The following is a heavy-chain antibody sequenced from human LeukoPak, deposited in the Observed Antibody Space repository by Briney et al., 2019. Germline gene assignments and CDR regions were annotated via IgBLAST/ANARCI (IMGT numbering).Heavy chain of an antibody. J-gene: IGHJ4*02. D-gene: IGHD3-9*01. Sequence: GGSLRLSCAASGFTFSSYEMNWVRQVPGKGLEWISYISSGGSLIFYADSVKGRFTISRDNTKNSLFLQMNYLRAEDTAIYYCASDLTCAYDILSWGQGILLTVSS. CDR2: ISSGGSLI. V-gene: IGHV3-48*03. CDR3: ASDLTCAYDILS. CDR1: GFTFSSYE.